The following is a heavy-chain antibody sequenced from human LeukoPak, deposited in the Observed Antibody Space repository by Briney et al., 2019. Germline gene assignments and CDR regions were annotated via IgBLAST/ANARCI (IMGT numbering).Heavy chain of an antibody. CDR3: GGTGMDYFDY. J-gene: IGHJ4*02. V-gene: IGHV3-7*01. CDR1: GFTFSIYW. D-gene: IGHD3/OR15-3a*01. Sequence: GGSLRLAWPPSGFTFSIYWMSWVRQVPGKGMEWVANINQNGSEKYYIDSVKGPFIIYRENGRSSVYVKMNSLRAEEMVVYWCGGTGMDYFDYWGQGTMVTVSS. CDR2: INQNGSEK.